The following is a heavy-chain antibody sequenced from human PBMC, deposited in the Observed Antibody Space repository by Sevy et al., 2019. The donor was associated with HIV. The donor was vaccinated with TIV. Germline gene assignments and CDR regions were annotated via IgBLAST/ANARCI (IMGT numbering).Heavy chain of an antibody. CDR3: ARDTRGSGYAYYFDY. CDR2: IYHSGST. J-gene: IGHJ4*02. V-gene: IGHV4-38-2*02. D-gene: IGHD3-22*01. CDR1: GYSISSGYY. Sequence: ETLSLTCAVSGYSISSGYYWGWIRQPPGKGLEWIGSIYHSGSTYYNPSLKSRVTISVDTSKNQFSLKLSSVTAADTAVYYCARDTRGSGYAYYFDYWGQGTLVTVSS.